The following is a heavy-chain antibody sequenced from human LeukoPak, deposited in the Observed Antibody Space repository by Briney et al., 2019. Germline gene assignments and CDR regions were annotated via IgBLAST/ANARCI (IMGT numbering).Heavy chain of an antibody. V-gene: IGHV4-30-4*08. J-gene: IGHJ4*02. CDR2: IYYSGST. CDR3: AREFVAYYDFWSGYYTGYFDY. CDR1: GGSISSYY. Sequence: SETLSLTCTVSGGSISSYYWSWIRQPPGKGLEWIRYIYYSGSTYYNPSLKSRVTISVDTSKNQFSLKLSSVTAADTAVYYCAREFVAYYDFWSGYYTGYFDYWGQGTLVTVSS. D-gene: IGHD3-3*01.